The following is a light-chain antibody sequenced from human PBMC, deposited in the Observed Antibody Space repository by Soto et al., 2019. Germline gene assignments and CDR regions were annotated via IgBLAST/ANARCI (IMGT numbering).Light chain of an antibody. CDR2: DVT. V-gene: IGLV2-14*01. CDR3: NSYTTSTSFV. Sequence: QAALTPPASLSGSPGQSITIPCTGTSNGIATYNFVSWYQQHPGKAPKLLIYDVTNRPSGVSDRFSGSKSGSTASLTISGLQAEDEADYYCNSYTTSTSFVFGTGTKVTVL. CDR1: SNGIATYNF. J-gene: IGLJ1*01.